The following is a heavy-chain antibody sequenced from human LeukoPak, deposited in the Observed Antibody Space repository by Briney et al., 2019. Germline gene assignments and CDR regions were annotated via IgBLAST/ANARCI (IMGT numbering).Heavy chain of an antibody. J-gene: IGHJ4*02. D-gene: IGHD2-21*02. Sequence: SETLSLTCAVYGGSFSGYYWSWIRQPPGKGLEWIGEINHSGSTNYNPSLKSRVTISVDTSKNQFSLKLSSVTAADTAVYYCARWSMTDFDYWGQGTLVPVSS. CDR2: INHSGST. CDR3: ARWSMTDFDY. V-gene: IGHV4-34*01. CDR1: GGSFSGYY.